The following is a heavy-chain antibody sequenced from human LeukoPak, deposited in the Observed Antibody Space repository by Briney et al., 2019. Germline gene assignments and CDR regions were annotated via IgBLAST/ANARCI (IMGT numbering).Heavy chain of an antibody. CDR3: ARFGGATTAYYFDY. Sequence: SETLSLTCSVSGGSISSSNWWSWVRQPPGKGLEWIGEIYHSGSTNYNPSLKSRVTISVDKSKNQFSLKLSSVTAADTAVYYCARFGGATTAYYFDYWGQGTLVTVSS. D-gene: IGHD1-26*01. CDR1: GGSISSSNW. CDR2: IYHSGST. V-gene: IGHV4-4*02. J-gene: IGHJ4*02.